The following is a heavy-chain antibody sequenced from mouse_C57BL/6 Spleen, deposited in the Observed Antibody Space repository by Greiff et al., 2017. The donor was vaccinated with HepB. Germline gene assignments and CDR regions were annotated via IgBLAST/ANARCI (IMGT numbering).Heavy chain of an antibody. V-gene: IGHV1-80*01. D-gene: IGHD1-1*01. CDR1: GYAFSSYW. J-gene: IGHJ2*01. CDR2: IYPGDGDT. Sequence: VQVVESGAELVKPGASVKISCKASGYAFSSYWMNWVKQRPGKGLEWIGQIYPGDGDTNYNGKFKGKATLTADKSSSTAYMQLSSLTSEDSAVYFCAGTGSSSFDYWGQGTTLTVSS. CDR3: AGTGSSSFDY.